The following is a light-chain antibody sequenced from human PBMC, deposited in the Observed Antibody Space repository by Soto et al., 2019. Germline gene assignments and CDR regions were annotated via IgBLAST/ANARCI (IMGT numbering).Light chain of an antibody. V-gene: IGLV6-57*04. CDR2: ENK. Sequence: NFMLTQPHSVSESPGKTVTISCTRSSGSIANNYVQWYQQRPGNAPTTVIYENKLRPSVGPGRFSGSNEGSSNSDSLTIAALQTDYDVEYYWQAYDAEFVIFGGGTKRTV. CDR1: SGSIANNY. CDR3: QAYDAEFVI. J-gene: IGLJ2*01.